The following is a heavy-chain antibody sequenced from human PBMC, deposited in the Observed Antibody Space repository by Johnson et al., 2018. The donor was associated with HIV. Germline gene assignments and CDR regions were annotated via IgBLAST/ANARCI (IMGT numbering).Heavy chain of an antibody. J-gene: IGHJ3*02. CDR2: IRFDGSNK. V-gene: IGHV3-30*02. CDR1: GFTFSDYV. Sequence: QMLLVESGGGVVQPGGSLTLSCAASGFTFSDYVMHWVRQAPGKGLEWVAFIRFDGSNKYYADSVKGRFTISRDNSKNTLYLQMTSLRAEDTAVYYCARVRGAFDIWGQGTMVTVSS. CDR3: ARVRGAFDI.